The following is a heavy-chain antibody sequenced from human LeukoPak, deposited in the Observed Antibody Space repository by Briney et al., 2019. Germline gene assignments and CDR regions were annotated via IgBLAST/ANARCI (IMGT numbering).Heavy chain of an antibody. J-gene: IGHJ4*02. CDR3: ARDGAARGSGSFGD. CDR2: MNPNSGNT. CDR1: GYTFTSYD. Sequence: AASVKVSCKASGYTFTSYDINWVRQATGQGLEWMGWMNPNSGNTGYAQKFQGRVTMTRNTSISTAYMELSSLRSEDTAVYYCARDGAARGSGSFGDWGQGTLLTVSS. D-gene: IGHD3-10*01. V-gene: IGHV1-8*01.